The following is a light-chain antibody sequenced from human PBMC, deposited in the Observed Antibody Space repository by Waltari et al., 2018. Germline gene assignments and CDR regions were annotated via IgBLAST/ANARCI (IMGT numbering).Light chain of an antibody. CDR2: DVN. CDR1: SSYVGGYNY. V-gene: IGLV2-11*01. Sequence: QSALTQPRSVSGSPGQSVTLSCTETSSYVGGYNYVSWYQQHPGKAPKLMIYDVNKRPSGVPDRFSGSKSGNTASLTISGLQAEDEADFYCCSYAGSYILVFGGGTKLTVL. CDR3: CSYAGSYILV. J-gene: IGLJ2*01.